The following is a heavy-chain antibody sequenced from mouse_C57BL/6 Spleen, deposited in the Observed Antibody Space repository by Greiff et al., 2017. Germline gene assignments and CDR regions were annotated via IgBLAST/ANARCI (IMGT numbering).Heavy chain of an antibody. Sequence: VQLQQSGAELMKPGASVTLSCKATGYTFTGYWIEWVKQRPGHGLEWLGEILPGSGSTNYTEKFKGKATFTADTSSNTAYMQLSSLTTEDSAIYYCARGIYDYDERWYFDVWGTGTTVTVSS. CDR3: ARGIYDYDERWYFDV. V-gene: IGHV1-9*01. CDR1: GYTFTGYW. D-gene: IGHD2-4*01. CDR2: ILPGSGST. J-gene: IGHJ1*03.